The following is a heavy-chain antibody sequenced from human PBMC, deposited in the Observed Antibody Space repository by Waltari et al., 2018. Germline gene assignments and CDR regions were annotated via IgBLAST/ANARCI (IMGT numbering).Heavy chain of an antibody. V-gene: IGHV3-11*04. CDR2: ISSSGSTI. J-gene: IGHJ6*03. D-gene: IGHD6-13*01. CDR3: ARTSMSSSPFKNYYYMDV. CDR1: GFTFSDYY. Sequence: QVQLVESGGGLVKPGGSLRLSCAASGFTFSDYYRSWIRQAPGKGLEWVSYISSSGSTIYYADSVKGRFTISRDNAKNLLYLQMNSLRAEDTAVYYCARTSMSSSPFKNYYYMDVWGKGTTVTVSS.